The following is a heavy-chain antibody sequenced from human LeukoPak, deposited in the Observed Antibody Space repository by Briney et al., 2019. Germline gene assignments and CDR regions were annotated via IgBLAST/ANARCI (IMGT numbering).Heavy chain of an antibody. CDR2: IKQDGSEK. D-gene: IGHD6-13*01. Sequence: GGSLRLSCAASGFTFSSYWMHWVRQAPGKGLEWVANIKQDGSEKYYVDSVKGRFTISRDNAKNSLYLQMNSLRAEDTAVYYCARDFSDSSSWYYYYYYYMDVWGKGTTVTISS. CDR1: GFTFSSYW. J-gene: IGHJ6*03. V-gene: IGHV3-7*01. CDR3: ARDFSDSSSWYYYYYYYMDV.